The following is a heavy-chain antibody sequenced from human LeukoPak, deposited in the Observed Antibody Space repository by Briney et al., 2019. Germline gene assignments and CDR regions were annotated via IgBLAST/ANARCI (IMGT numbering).Heavy chain of an antibody. CDR2: THYSGTT. Sequence: PSETLSLTCSVSGDSISGFYWNWIRQSPEKGLEWIAVTHYSGTTNYNPSLKSRVTISIDTSRQQFFLKLTSVTAADTAVYYCARGGRVYGSGSYYNYWGQGTLVTVSS. J-gene: IGHJ4*02. V-gene: IGHV4-59*01. CDR3: ARGGRVYGSGSYYNY. D-gene: IGHD3-10*01. CDR1: GDSISGFY.